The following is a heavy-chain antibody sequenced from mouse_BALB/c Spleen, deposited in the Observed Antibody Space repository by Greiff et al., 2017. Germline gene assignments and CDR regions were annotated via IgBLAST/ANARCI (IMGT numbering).Heavy chain of an antibody. CDR3: ARDYGSSLYYFDY. Sequence: DVMLVESGGGLVQPGGSLKLSCAASGFTFSSFGMHWVRQAPEKGLEWVAYISSGSSTIYYADTVKGRFTISRDNPKNTLFLQMTSLRSEDTAMYYCARDYGSSLYYFDYWGQGTTLTVSS. D-gene: IGHD1-1*01. CDR1: GFTFSSFG. V-gene: IGHV5-17*02. J-gene: IGHJ2*01. CDR2: ISSGSSTI.